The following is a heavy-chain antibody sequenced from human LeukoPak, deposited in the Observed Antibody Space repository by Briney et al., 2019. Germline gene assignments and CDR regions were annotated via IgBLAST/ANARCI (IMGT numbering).Heavy chain of an antibody. Sequence: PGGSLRLSCAASGFTFSSYGMHWVRQAPGKGLEWVAFIRYDGSNKYYADSVKGRFTISRDNSKNTLYLQMNSLRAEDTAVYYCAKETHFNYYVSGSLPHYFDYWGQGTLVTVSS. CDR1: GFTFSSYG. CDR2: IRYDGSNK. V-gene: IGHV3-30*02. J-gene: IGHJ4*02. D-gene: IGHD3-10*01. CDR3: AKETHFNYYVSGSLPHYFDY.